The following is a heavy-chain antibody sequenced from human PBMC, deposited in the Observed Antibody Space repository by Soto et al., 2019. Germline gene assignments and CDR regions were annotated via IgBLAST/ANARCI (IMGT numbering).Heavy chain of an antibody. CDR3: ARYGSSTSNDAFDI. D-gene: IGHD2-2*01. CDR2: IYYSGST. Sequence: SETLSLTCTVSGGSISSYYWSWIRQPPGKGLEWIGYIYYSGSTNYNPSLKSRVTISVDTSKNQFSLKLSSVTAADTAVYYCARYGSSTSNDAFDIWGQGTMVTVPS. CDR1: GGSISSYY. J-gene: IGHJ3*02. V-gene: IGHV4-59*08.